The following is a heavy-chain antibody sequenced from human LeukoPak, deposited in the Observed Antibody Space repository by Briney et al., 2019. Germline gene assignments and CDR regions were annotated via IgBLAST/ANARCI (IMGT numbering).Heavy chain of an antibody. CDR2: IYYSGST. J-gene: IGHJ6*04. V-gene: IGHV4-39*01. Sequence: NPSETLSLTCTVSGGSISSSSYYWGWIRQPPGKGLEWIGSIYYSGSTYYNPSLKSRVTISVDTSKNQFSLKLSSVTAADTAVYYCARHDVSSMGVWGKGTTVTISS. CDR1: GGSISSSSYY. CDR3: ARHDVSSMGV. D-gene: IGHD2-8*01.